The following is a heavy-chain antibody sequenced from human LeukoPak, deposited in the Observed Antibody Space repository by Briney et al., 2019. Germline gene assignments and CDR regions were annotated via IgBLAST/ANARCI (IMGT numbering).Heavy chain of an antibody. V-gene: IGHV1-8*01. D-gene: IGHD2-21*02. CDR3: ASYCGGDCSGQLFDY. Sequence: ASVKVSCKASGYTFTSYDINWVRQATGQGLEWMGWMNPNSGNTGYAQKFQGRVTMTRDTSISTAYMELSRPRSDDTAVYYCASYCGGDCSGQLFDYWGQGTLVTVSS. CDR1: GYTFTSYD. J-gene: IGHJ4*02. CDR2: MNPNSGNT.